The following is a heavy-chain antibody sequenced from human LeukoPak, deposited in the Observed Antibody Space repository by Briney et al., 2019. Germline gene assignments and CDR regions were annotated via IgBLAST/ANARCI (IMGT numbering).Heavy chain of an antibody. J-gene: IGHJ5*02. CDR2: NNGDGSTT. CDR3: ARDPRNVGLAP. D-gene: IGHD2-15*01. Sequence: GGSLRLSCVASGFNLSGYWMYWVRQAPGKGLMYISRNNGDGSTTNYADVVKGRFTMSRDNVKNTLYLQMNSLRVEDTAVYYCARDPRNVGLAPWGQGTLVTVSS. V-gene: IGHV3-74*01. CDR1: GFNLSGYW.